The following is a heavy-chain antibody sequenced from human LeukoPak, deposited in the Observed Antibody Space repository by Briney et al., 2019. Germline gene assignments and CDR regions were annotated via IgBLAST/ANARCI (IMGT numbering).Heavy chain of an antibody. CDR3: ARSIAASPKYYFDY. D-gene: IGHD6-6*01. Sequence: PSETLSLTCTVSGGSISSSSYYWGWIRQPPGKGLEWIGSIYYSGSTYYNPSLKSRVTISVDTSKSQFSLKLSSVTAADTAVYYCARSIAASPKYYFDYWGQGTLVTVSS. CDR2: IYYSGST. CDR1: GGSISSSSYY. V-gene: IGHV4-39*07. J-gene: IGHJ4*02.